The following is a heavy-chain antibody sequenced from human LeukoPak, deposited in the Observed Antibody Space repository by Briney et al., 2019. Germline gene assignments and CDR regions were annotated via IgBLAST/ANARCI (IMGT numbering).Heavy chain of an antibody. CDR2: INQDGSEE. CDR3: ARVQTVGAFPDAFDI. J-gene: IGHJ3*02. D-gene: IGHD1-26*01. V-gene: IGHV3-7*01. Sequence: QSGGSLRLSCAASGFTFSVYSMAWVRQAPGKGLEWVSNINQDGSEEYYVDSVKGRFTISRDNSKNTLYLQMNSLRAEDTAVYYCARVQTVGAFPDAFDIWGQGTMVTVSS. CDR1: GFTFSVYS.